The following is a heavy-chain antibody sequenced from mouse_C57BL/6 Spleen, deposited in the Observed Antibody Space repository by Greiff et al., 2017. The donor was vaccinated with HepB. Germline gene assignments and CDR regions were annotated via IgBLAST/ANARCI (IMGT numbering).Heavy chain of an antibody. Sequence: EVQLVESGPGLVKPSQSLSLTCSVTGYSITSGYYWNWIRQFPGNKLEWMGYISYDGSNNYNPSLKNRISITRDTSKNQFFLKLNSVTTEDTASYYCARETTVVAFDYWGQGTTLTVSS. J-gene: IGHJ2*01. CDR1: GYSITSGYY. D-gene: IGHD1-1*01. CDR2: ISYDGSN. CDR3: ARETTVVAFDY. V-gene: IGHV3-6*01.